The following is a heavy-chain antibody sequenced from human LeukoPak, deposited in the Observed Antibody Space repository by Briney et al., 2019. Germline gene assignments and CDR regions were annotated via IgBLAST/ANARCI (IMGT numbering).Heavy chain of an antibody. CDR1: GFTFSSYS. CDR2: ISSSSSYI. CDR3: ARGRYRY. J-gene: IGHJ4*02. V-gene: IGHV3-21*01. D-gene: IGHD1-1*01. Sequence: GGSLRLSCAASGFTFSSYSMNWVRQAPGKGLEWVSSISSSSSYIFYADSVEGRFTISRENAKNPLYLQMNSLGAEDKAGYYCARGRYRYWGQGTLVTLSS.